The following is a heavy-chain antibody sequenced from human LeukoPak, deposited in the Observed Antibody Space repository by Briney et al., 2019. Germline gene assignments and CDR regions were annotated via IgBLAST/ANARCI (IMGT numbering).Heavy chain of an antibody. J-gene: IGHJ6*02. CDR2: IKQDGSEK. D-gene: IGHD3-3*01. Sequence: GGSLRLSCAASGFTFSSYWMSWVRQAPGKGLEWVANIKQDGSEKYYVDSVKGRFTISRDNAKNSLYLQMNSLRAEDTAVYYCARGRRIRFLEPYYYYGMDVWGQGTTVTVSS. V-gene: IGHV3-7*01. CDR1: GFTFSSYW. CDR3: ARGRRIRFLEPYYYYGMDV.